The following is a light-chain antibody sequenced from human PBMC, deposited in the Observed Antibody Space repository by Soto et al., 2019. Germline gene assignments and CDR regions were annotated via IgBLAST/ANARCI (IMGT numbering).Light chain of an antibody. CDR1: QSVSSK. CDR2: DAS. J-gene: IGKJ1*01. CDR3: QQRSNWLWT. V-gene: IGKV3-11*01. Sequence: ETVMTHSPATLSVSPGERATLSCRASQSVSSKLAWYQQKPGQAPRLLIYDASNRATGIPARFSGSGSGTDFTLTISSLEPEDFAVYYCQQRSNWLWTFGQGTKVDIK.